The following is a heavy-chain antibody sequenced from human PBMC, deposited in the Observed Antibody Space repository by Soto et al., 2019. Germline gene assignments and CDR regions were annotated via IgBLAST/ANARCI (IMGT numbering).Heavy chain of an antibody. CDR2: INPGGGSA. D-gene: IGHD6-19*01. V-gene: IGHV1-46*01. J-gene: IGHJ6*02. CDR1: GSAITRYY. Sequence: QVDLVQSGAEVKKPGASVTISCKASGSAITRYYIHWVRQAPGRGLEWMGIINPGGGSASYAQKFQDRVTIDKDTSTGTVYMDLRSLRTEDTAVYYGARDTSGWPLNGLAVWGQGTTVNVSS. CDR3: ARDTSGWPLNGLAV.